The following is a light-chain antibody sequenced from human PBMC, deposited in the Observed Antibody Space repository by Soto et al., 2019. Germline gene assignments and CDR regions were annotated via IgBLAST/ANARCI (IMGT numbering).Light chain of an antibody. CDR1: QSLGSSY. Sequence: EIVLTQSPDTLSLSPGERASLSCRASQSLGSSYLAWYQQKPGQAPRLLIYGASSRATGMPDRFSGSGSGTDFTLTISSLEPEDFAVYYCQQYNNWPPLTFGGGTKVDIK. J-gene: IGKJ4*01. CDR3: QQYNNWPPLT. CDR2: GAS. V-gene: IGKV3-20*01.